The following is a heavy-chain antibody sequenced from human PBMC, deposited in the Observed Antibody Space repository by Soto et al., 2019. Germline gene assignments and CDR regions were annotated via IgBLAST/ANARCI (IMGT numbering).Heavy chain of an antibody. J-gene: IGHJ4*02. V-gene: IGHV4-30-4*01. CDR3: ARGDYSGYDFAY. D-gene: IGHD5-12*01. Sequence: SETLSLTCTVSGGSITSGDYSWTWIRQTPWKGLEWIGYIHHSGSTYYNPSLRSRITISVDRSKNKFSLKVHSVTAADTAVYFCARGDYSGYDFAYWGQGXQVTVYS. CDR1: GGSITSGDYS. CDR2: IHHSGST.